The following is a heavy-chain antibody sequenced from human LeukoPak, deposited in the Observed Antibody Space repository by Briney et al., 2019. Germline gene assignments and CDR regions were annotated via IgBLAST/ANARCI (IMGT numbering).Heavy chain of an antibody. CDR1: GGTFSSYA. CDR3: AGLQTYYYYGMDV. J-gene: IGHJ6*02. V-gene: IGHV1-69*13. CDR2: IIPIFGTA. Sequence: ASVKVSCKASGGTFSSYAISWVRQAPGQGLEWMGGIIPIFGTANYAQKFQGRVTITADESTSTVYMELSSLRSEDTAVYYCAGLQTYYYYGMDVWGQGTTVTVSS.